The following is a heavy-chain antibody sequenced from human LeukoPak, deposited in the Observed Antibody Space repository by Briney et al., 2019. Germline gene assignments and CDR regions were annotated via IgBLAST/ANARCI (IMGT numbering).Heavy chain of an antibody. D-gene: IGHD3-22*01. Sequence: GGSLRLSCAASGFTFSSYSMNWVRQAPGKGLEWVSSISSSSGYIYYADSVKGRFTISRDNAKNSLYLQMNSLRAEDTAVYYCARVGYYDSSGYYGFDYWGQGTLVTVSS. V-gene: IGHV3-21*01. CDR1: GFTFSSYS. CDR3: ARVGYYDSSGYYGFDY. CDR2: ISSSSGYI. J-gene: IGHJ4*02.